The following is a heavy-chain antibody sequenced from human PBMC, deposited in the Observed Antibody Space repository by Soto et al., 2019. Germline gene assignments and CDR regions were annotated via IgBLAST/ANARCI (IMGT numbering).Heavy chain of an antibody. CDR3: ARRLNYSASTVAGYYYYYGMDV. Sequence: QLQLQESGPGLVQPSETLSLTCTVSGGSISSSSYYWGWIRQPPGKGLEWIGSIYYSGSTYSNPSLKSRVTISVDTSRNQFSLKLSSVTAAETAVYYCARRLNYSASTVAGYYYYYGMDVWGQGTTVTVSS. V-gene: IGHV4-39*01. D-gene: IGHD6-19*01. CDR2: IYYSGST. CDR1: GGSISSSSYY. J-gene: IGHJ6*02.